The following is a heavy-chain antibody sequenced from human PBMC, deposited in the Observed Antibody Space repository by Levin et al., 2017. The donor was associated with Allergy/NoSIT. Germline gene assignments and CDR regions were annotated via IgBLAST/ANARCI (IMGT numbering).Heavy chain of an antibody. Sequence: SGPTLVKPTQTLTLTCTFSGFSLNTHGVGVGWIRQPPGKALEWLALIYWDDDKRYTPSLKSRLTITKDTSKNQVVLTMTNMDPVDTGTYYCARSRGGANFLYPGRGAFDMWGQGTMVTVSS. J-gene: IGHJ3*02. CDR2: IYWDDDK. CDR3: ARSRGGANFLYPGRGAFDM. V-gene: IGHV2-5*02. D-gene: IGHD4/OR15-4a*01. CDR1: GFSLNTHGVG.